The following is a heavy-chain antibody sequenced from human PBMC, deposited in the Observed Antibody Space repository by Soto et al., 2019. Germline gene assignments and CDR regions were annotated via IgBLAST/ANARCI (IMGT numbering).Heavy chain of an antibody. J-gene: IGHJ4*02. D-gene: IGHD3-10*01. CDR2: ISWNSGNI. Sequence: EVQLVESGGGLVQPGRSLRLSCAASGFTFDDYAMHWVRQAPGEGLEWVSGISWNSGNIAYADSVKGRFTISRDNAKNSLYLQMNSLRAEDTALYYCAKDWGGGFGELSDWGQGTLVTVSS. CDR3: AKDWGGGFGELSD. V-gene: IGHV3-9*01. CDR1: GFTFDDYA.